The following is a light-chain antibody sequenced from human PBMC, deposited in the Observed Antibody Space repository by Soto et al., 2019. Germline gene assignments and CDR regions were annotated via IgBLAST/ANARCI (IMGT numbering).Light chain of an antibody. CDR2: DAT. CDR1: QCISSW. V-gene: IGKV1-5*01. Sequence: IQMTQSPSTLSASVGDRVTITCRASQCISSWLAWYQQKPGKAPKLLIHDATIVESGDPSRFSGSGSGTELTLTISSLQPDDFAAYYCQQYYSYPWTFGQGTKVEIK. J-gene: IGKJ1*01. CDR3: QQYYSYPWT.